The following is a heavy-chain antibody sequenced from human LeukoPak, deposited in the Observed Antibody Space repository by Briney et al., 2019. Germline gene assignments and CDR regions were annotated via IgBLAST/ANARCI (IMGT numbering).Heavy chain of an antibody. CDR2: ISAYNVNT. D-gene: IGHD3-22*01. CDR3: ARGGHYYDSSGYYHY. V-gene: IGHV1-18*04. Sequence: ASVKVSCKASGYTFTGYYMHWVRQAPGQVLEWMGWISAYNVNTDYAQKFQGRVTMTTDTSTSTAYMELRSLRSDDTALYYCARGGHYYDSSGYYHYWGQGTLVTVSS. J-gene: IGHJ4*02. CDR1: GYTFTGYY.